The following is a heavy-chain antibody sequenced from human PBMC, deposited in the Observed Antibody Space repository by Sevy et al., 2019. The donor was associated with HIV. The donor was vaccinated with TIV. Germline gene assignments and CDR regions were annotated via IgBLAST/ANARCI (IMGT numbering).Heavy chain of an antibody. J-gene: IGHJ4*02. D-gene: IGHD1-7*01. V-gene: IGHV3-30*18. CDR3: AKDKGYRELMNYFDY. Sequence: GGSLRLSCAASGFTFNSYGMHWVRQSPGKGLEWVPLISYDGNNKHFADSVKGRFTISRDNSKNTLYLQVNSLSVEDTAVYYCAKDKGYRELMNYFDYWGQGTLVTVSS. CDR2: ISYDGNNK. CDR1: GFTFNSYG.